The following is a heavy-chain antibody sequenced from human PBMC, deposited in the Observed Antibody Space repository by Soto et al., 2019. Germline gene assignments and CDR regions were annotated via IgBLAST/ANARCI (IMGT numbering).Heavy chain of an antibody. D-gene: IGHD2-8*01. Sequence: QVQLVESGGGLVKPGGSLRLSCAASGFTFSDYYMSWIRQAPGKGLEWVSYISSSSSTIFYADSVKGRFTISRDNVKNSLYPQMNRLIVEDTAVYYCASGTNGAFFVYWGQGILVTVSS. CDR1: GFTFSDYY. CDR3: ASGTNGAFFVY. V-gene: IGHV3-11*01. J-gene: IGHJ4*02. CDR2: ISSSSSTI.